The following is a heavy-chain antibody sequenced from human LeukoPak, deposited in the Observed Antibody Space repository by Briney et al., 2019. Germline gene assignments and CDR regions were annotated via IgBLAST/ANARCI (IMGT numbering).Heavy chain of an antibody. CDR2: INAGNGNT. D-gene: IGHD3-22*01. CDR1: GYTFTSYA. Sequence: ASVKVSCKASGYTFTSYAMHWVRQAPGQRLERMGCINAGNGNTKYSQEFQGRVTITRDTSASTAYMGLSSLRSEDMAVYYCARGGTAPEAMIVVSIAFDIWGQGTMVNVSS. J-gene: IGHJ3*02. V-gene: IGHV1-3*03. CDR3: ARGGTAPEAMIVVSIAFDI.